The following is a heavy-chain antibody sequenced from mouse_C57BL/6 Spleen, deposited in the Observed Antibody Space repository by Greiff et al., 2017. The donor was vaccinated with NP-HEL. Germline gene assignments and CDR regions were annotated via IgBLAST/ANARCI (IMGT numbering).Heavy chain of an antibody. CDR3: ARLFITTVVDYYFDY. Sequence: QVQLQQSGTELVKPGASVKLSCKASGYTFTSYWMHWVKQRPGQGLEWIGNINPSNGGTNYNEKFKSKATLTVDKSSSTAYMQLSSLTSEDSAVYYCARLFITTVVDYYFDYWGQGTTLTVSS. V-gene: IGHV1-53*01. CDR2: INPSNGGT. CDR1: GYTFTSYW. D-gene: IGHD1-1*01. J-gene: IGHJ2*01.